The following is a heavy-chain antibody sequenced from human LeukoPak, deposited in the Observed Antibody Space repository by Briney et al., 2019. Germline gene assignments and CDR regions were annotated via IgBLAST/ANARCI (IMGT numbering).Heavy chain of an antibody. Sequence: GGSLRLPCAASGFPFSSYAMSWVRQASGKGLEWVSATSSSDPGTYYADSVRGRFTISRDNSKNTLYLQLNSLRVEDAGVYYCARDKRVAVAGTYIYYYYMDVWGNGTTVTISS. CDR2: TSSSDPGT. J-gene: IGHJ6*03. CDR3: ARDKRVAVAGTYIYYYYMDV. V-gene: IGHV3-23*01. CDR1: GFPFSSYA. D-gene: IGHD6-19*01.